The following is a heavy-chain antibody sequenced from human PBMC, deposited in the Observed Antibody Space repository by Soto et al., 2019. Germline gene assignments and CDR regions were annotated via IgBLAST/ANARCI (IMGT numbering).Heavy chain of an antibody. V-gene: IGHV3-11*01. D-gene: IGHD2-2*01. Sequence: GGSLRLSCAASGFTFSDYYMSWIRQAPGKGLEWVSYISSSGSTIYYADSVKGRFTISRDNAKNSLYLQMNSLRAEDTAVYYCARDSRGVPYYYYGMDVWGQGTTVTVSS. CDR3: ARDSRGVPYYYYGMDV. J-gene: IGHJ6*02. CDR1: GFTFSDYY. CDR2: ISSSGSTI.